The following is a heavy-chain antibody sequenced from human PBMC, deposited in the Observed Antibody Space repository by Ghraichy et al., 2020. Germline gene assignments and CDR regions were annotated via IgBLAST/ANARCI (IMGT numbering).Heavy chain of an antibody. V-gene: IGHV1-18*01. CDR2: ISAYNGNT. J-gene: IGHJ4*02. CDR3: ARDRSSAVATKYPHY. D-gene: IGHD5-12*01. CDR1: GYTSTLYG. Sequence: ASVKVSCKASGYTSTLYGSSWVRQAPGQGLEWMGWISAYNGNTNYAQKLQGRVTMTTDTSTSTAYMELRSLRSDDTAVYYCARDRSSAVATKYPHYWGQGTLVTVSS.